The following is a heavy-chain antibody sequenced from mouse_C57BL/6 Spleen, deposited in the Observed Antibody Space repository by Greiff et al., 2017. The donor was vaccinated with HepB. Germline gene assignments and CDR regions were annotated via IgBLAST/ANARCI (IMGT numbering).Heavy chain of an antibody. V-gene: IGHV1-61*01. CDR1: GYTFTSYW. CDR3: ARRYYGNFFDD. J-gene: IGHJ2*01. D-gene: IGHD2-1*01. Sequence: VQLQQPGAELVRPGSSVKLSCKASGYTFTSYWMDWVKQRPGQGLEWIGNIYPSDSETHYNQKFKDKATLTVDKSSSTAYLQLSSLTSEDSAVYYGARRYYGNFFDDWGQGTLSQSPQ. CDR2: IYPSDSET.